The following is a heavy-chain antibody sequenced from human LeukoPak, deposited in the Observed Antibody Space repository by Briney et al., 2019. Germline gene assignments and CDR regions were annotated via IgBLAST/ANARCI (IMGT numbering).Heavy chain of an antibody. J-gene: IGHJ4*02. CDR3: ARGEGGYFGSGSFVY. D-gene: IGHD3-10*01. V-gene: IGHV1-2*02. Sequence: ASVKVSCKASGYTFTGYYMHWVRQAPGQGLEWMGWINPNSGGTNYAQNFQGRVTMTRDTSISTAYMEVNRLRSDDTAVYYCARGEGGYFGSGSFVYWGQGTLVTVSS. CDR1: GYTFTGYY. CDR2: INPNSGGT.